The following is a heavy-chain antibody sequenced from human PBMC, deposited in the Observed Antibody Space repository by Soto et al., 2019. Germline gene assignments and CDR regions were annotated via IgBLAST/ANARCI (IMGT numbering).Heavy chain of an antibody. CDR3: ANGGGLGYCSSNSCYTPIVMDV. V-gene: IGHV3-23*01. CDR2: ISGSGRST. CDR1: GFTFSSYA. J-gene: IGHJ6*02. D-gene: IGHD2-2*02. Sequence: EVQLLESGGGLVQPGGSLRLSCAASGFTFSSYAMSWVRQAPGKGLEWVSAISGSGRSTYYADSVKGRFTISRDNSKNTLYMLMNSRRAEVTAVYYCANGGGLGYCSSNSCYTPIVMDVWGQGTTVTVSS.